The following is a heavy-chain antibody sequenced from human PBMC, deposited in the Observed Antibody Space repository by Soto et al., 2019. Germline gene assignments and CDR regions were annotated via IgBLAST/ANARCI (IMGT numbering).Heavy chain of an antibody. Sequence: EVQLVESGGGLVQPGGSLRLSCAASGFTFSSYWMHWVRQAPGKGLVWVSRINSDGSSTGYADSVMGRFTISRDNAKNTLYLQMNSLRAEDTAVYYCARDQRYCSGGSCYVAGYWGQGTLVTVSS. J-gene: IGHJ4*02. V-gene: IGHV3-74*01. CDR1: GFTFSSYW. CDR3: ARDQRYCSGGSCYVAGY. CDR2: INSDGSST. D-gene: IGHD2-15*01.